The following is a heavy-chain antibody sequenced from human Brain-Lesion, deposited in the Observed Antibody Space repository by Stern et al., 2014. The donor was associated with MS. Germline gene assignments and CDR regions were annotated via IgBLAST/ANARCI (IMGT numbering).Heavy chain of an antibody. CDR2: IYYRGGT. Sequence: QVQLQESGPGLVKPSETLSLTCTVSGGSISSSSYYWGWIRQPPGKGLEWIGSIYYRGGTYYNPSLKSRVNISLVTSKNPVSLELSSVTAADTAVYFCAKLWLGELPESPFDYWGQGTLVTVSS. V-gene: IGHV4-39*01. J-gene: IGHJ4*02. CDR3: AKLWLGELPESPFDY. CDR1: GGSISSSSYY. D-gene: IGHD3-10*01.